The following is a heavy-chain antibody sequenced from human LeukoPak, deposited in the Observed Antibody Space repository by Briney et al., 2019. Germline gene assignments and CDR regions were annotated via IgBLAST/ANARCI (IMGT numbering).Heavy chain of an antibody. V-gene: IGHV4-30-4*08. J-gene: IGHJ3*02. D-gene: IGHD3-3*01. Sequence: SQTLSLTCTVSGGSISSGDYYWSWIRQPPGKGLEWIGYIYYSGSTNYNPSLKSRVTISVDTSKNQFSLKLSSVTAADTAVYYCASNIRITIFGVVRPGAFDIWGQGTMVTVSS. CDR1: GGSISSGDYY. CDR3: ASNIRITIFGVVRPGAFDI. CDR2: IYYSGST.